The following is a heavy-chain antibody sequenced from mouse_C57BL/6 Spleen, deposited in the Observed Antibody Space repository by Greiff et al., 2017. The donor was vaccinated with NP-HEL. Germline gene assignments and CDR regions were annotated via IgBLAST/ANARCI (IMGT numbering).Heavy chain of an antibody. V-gene: IGHV1-55*01. Sequence: VQLQQPGAELVKPGASVKMSCKASGYTFTSYWITWVKQRPGQGLEWIGDIYPGSGSTNYNEKFKGKATLTVDTSSVTAYMQLGSLTSDDSAVYYCAGTYYDYDAGYAMGYWGQGTSVTVSS. CDR2: IYPGSGST. D-gene: IGHD2-4*01. J-gene: IGHJ4*01. CDR1: GYTFTSYW. CDR3: AGTYYDYDAGYAMGY.